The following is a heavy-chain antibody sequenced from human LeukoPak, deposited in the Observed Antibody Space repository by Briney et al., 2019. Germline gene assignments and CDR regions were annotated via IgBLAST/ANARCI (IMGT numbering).Heavy chain of an antibody. CDR2: ISTYDGDT. J-gene: IGHJ4*02. V-gene: IGHV1-18*04. CDR3: ARDVLNRCIGGICPIDD. Sequence: ASVKVSCKASGYTFTRYGITWVRQAPGQGLEWMGWISTYDGDTYYAQKFQGRVTMTRDTSMTTAYTELRGLRSDDTALYYCARDVLNRCIGGICPIDDWGQGTLVTVSS. CDR1: GYTFTRYG. D-gene: IGHD2-15*01.